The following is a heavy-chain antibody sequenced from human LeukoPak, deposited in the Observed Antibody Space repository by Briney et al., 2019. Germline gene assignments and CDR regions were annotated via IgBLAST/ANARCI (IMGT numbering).Heavy chain of an antibody. J-gene: IGHJ4*02. V-gene: IGHV1-69*05. CDR2: IIPICGTA. Sequence: GASVKVSCKASGYTFTSYAISWVRQAPGQGLEWMGRIIPICGTANYAQKLQGRVTITTDESTSTAYMELSSLRSEDTAVYYCARDSPHDYGDYSNPFDYWGQGTLVTVSS. CDR3: ARDSPHDYGDYSNPFDY. CDR1: GYTFTSYA. D-gene: IGHD4-17*01.